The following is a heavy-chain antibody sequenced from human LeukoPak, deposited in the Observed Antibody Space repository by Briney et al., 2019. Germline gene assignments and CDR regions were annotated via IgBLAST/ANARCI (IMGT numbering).Heavy chain of an antibody. CDR3: ARGTGIAAAVAGYYMDV. V-gene: IGHV1-69*01. CDR1: GGTFGSYA. CDR2: IIPIFGTA. Sequence: SVKVSCKASGGTFGSYAISWVRQAPGQGLEWMGGIIPIFGTANYAQKFQGRVTITADESTSTAYMELSSLRSEDTAVYYCARGTGIAAAVAGYYMDVWGKGTTVTVSS. D-gene: IGHD6-13*01. J-gene: IGHJ6*03.